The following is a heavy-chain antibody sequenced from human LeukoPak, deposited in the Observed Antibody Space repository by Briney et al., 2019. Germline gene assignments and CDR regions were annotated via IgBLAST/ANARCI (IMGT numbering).Heavy chain of an antibody. CDR2: INHSGST. CDR1: GGSFSGYY. CDR3: ATQQLSSWAEGALLDY. V-gene: IGHV4-34*01. D-gene: IGHD6-13*01. Sequence: SETLSLTCAVYGGSFSGYYWSWIRQPPGKGLEWIGEINHSGSTNYNPSLQSRVTISVDTSKNQFSLKLSSVTAADTAVYYCATQQLSSWAEGALLDYWGQGTLVTVSS. J-gene: IGHJ4*02.